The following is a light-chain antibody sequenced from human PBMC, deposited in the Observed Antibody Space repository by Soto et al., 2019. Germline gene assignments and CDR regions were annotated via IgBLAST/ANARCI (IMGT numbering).Light chain of an antibody. J-gene: IGKJ4*01. CDR1: QSVSSSS. V-gene: IGKV3-20*01. CDR2: GAS. CDR3: QQYGSSPLT. Sequence: EIFLTQSPGTLSLSPWERATLSCRASQSVSSSSLAWYQQKPGQAPRLLIYGASSRATGVPDRFSGSWSGTDFALTINRLEPEDFAVYYCQQYGSSPLTFGGGTKVDIK.